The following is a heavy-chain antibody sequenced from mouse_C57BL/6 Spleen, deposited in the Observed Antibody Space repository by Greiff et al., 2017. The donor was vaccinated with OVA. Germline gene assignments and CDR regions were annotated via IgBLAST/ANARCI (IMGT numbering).Heavy chain of an antibody. V-gene: IGHV1-15*01. D-gene: IGHD1-1*01. J-gene: IGHJ2*01. CDR1: GYTFTDYE. CDR2: IDPETGGT. CDR3: TRVYYYGSSYDY. Sequence: QVQLQQSGAELVRPGASVTLSCKASGYTFTDYEMHWVKQTPVHGLEWIGAIDPETGGTAYNQKFKGKAILTADKSSSTAYMALRSLTSEDSAVYYCTRVYYYGSSYDYWGQGTTLTVSS.